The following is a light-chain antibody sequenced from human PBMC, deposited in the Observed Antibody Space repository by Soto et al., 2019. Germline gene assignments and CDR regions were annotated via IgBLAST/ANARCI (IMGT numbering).Light chain of an antibody. CDR3: SSYTTSSTLVV. CDR2: EVS. CDR1: SSDVGGYNY. J-gene: IGLJ1*01. V-gene: IGLV2-14*01. Sequence: QSALTQPASVSGSPGQSITISRTGTSSDVGGYNYVSWYQQHPGKAPKVMIYEVSNRPSGVSNRFSGSKSGNTASLTISGLQAEDEADYYCSSYTTSSTLVVFGTGTKLTVL.